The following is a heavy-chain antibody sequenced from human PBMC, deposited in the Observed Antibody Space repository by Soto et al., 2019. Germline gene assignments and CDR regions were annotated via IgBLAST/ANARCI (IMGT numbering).Heavy chain of an antibody. V-gene: IGHV3-23*01. CDR1: GFTFSRYA. Sequence: GGSLRLSCATSGFTFSRYAMNWVRQAPGKGLEWVSAISGSGGSTYYADSVKGRFTISRDNSNNTLYLQMNSLRAEDTAVYYWAKDYYDSSGYPTGLFDYWGQGTLVTVSS. D-gene: IGHD3-22*01. J-gene: IGHJ4*02. CDR3: AKDYYDSSGYPTGLFDY. CDR2: ISGSGGST.